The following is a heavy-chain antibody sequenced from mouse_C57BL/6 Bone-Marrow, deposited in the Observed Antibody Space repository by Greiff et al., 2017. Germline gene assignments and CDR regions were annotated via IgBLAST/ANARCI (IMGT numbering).Heavy chain of an antibody. CDR1: GYTFTSYW. J-gene: IGHJ1*03. D-gene: IGHD2-14*01. CDR2: IDPNSGGT. Sequence: QVQLQQPGAELVKPGASVKLSCKASGYTFTSYWMHWVKQRPGRGLEWIGRIDPNSGGTKYNEKFKSKATLTVDKPSSTAYMQLSSLTSEEYAVYYCARVLQEYFDVWGTGTTVTVSS. V-gene: IGHV1-72*01. CDR3: ARVLQEYFDV.